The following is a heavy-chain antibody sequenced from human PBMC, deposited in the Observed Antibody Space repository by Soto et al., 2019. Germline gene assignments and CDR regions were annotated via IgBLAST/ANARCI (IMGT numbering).Heavy chain of an antibody. CDR1: GGSISSGVYY. V-gene: IGHV4-31*03. Sequence: PSETLSLTCTVSGGSISSGVYYWSWIRQHPGKGLEWIGYIYYSGSTYYNPSLKSRVTISVDTSKNQFSLKLSSVTAADTAVYYCARKAAAGRIDYWGQGTLVTVS. CDR3: ARKAAAGRIDY. J-gene: IGHJ4*02. CDR2: IYYSGST. D-gene: IGHD6-13*01.